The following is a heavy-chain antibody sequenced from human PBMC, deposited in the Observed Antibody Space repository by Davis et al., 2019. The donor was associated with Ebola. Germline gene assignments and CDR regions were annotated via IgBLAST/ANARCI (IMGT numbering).Heavy chain of an antibody. CDR1: GFTFSNFA. J-gene: IGHJ6*02. D-gene: IGHD3/OR15-3a*01. CDR3: AKDRGLDPVYGVDV. CDR2: ISRTGDRA. Sequence: GESLKISCAASGFTFSNFAMSWVRQAPGKGLEWVSGISRTGDRAYYADSVKGRVTMFRDNPQKTLNLQLNSLRAEDTGTYYCAKDRGLDPVYGVDVWGQGTAVTVSS. V-gene: IGHV3-23*01.